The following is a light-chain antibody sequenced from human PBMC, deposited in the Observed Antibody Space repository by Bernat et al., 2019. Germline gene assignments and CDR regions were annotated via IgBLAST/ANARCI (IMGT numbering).Light chain of an antibody. CDR2: SNN. V-gene: IGLV1-47*02. CDR1: SSNIGSNY. J-gene: IGLJ2*01. Sequence: QSVLTQPPSASGTPGQRVTISCSGSSSNIGSNYVYWYQQLPGTAPKLLIYSNNQRPSGVPARFSGSKSGTSASLAISGLRSADEAYYYCAAWDASMSAPVFGGGTQLTVL. CDR3: AAWDASMSAPV.